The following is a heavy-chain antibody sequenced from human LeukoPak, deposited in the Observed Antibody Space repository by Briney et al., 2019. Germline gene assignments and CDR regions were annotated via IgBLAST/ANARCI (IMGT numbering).Heavy chain of an antibody. CDR3: ARDGMTVLLGAPGWFDP. Sequence: SVKVSCKASGGTFSSYTISWVRQAPGQGLEWMGRIIPILGIANYAQKFQGRVTITADKSTSTTYMELSSLRSEDTAVYYCARDGMTVLLGAPGWFDPWGQGTLVTVSS. CDR2: IIPILGIA. V-gene: IGHV1-69*04. D-gene: IGHD2-21*02. J-gene: IGHJ5*02. CDR1: GGTFSSYT.